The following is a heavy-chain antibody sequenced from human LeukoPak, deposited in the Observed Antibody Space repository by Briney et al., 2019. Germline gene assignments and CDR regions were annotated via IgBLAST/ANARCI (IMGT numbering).Heavy chain of an antibody. J-gene: IGHJ3*02. CDR3: ARAGYSGYPPQDDAFDI. Sequence: SVKVSCKASGYTFTCYYMHWVRQAPGQGLEWMGWINPNSGGTNYAQKFQGRVTMTRDTSISTAYMELSRLRSDDTAVYYCARAGYSGYPPQDDAFDIWGQGTMVTVSS. V-gene: IGHV1-2*02. CDR1: GYTFTCYY. D-gene: IGHD5-12*01. CDR2: INPNSGGT.